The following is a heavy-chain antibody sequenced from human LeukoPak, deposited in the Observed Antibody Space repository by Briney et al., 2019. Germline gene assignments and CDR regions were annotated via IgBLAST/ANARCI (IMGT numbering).Heavy chain of an antibody. V-gene: IGHV3-23*01. J-gene: IGHJ4*02. CDR1: GFTFTTYA. D-gene: IGHD2-15*01. CDR2: VAGSGGST. CDR3: ARDRIGKYSIDY. Sequence: PGGSLRLSCAASGFTFTTYAMNWVRQAPGKGLEWVSGVAGSGGSTFYADSVKGRFTISRDDSKHTLYLQMNSLRAEDTAVYYCARDRIGKYSIDYWGQGTLVTVSS.